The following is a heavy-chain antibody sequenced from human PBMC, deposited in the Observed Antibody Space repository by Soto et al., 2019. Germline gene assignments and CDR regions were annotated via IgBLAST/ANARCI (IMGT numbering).Heavy chain of an antibody. CDR1: GGFI. V-gene: IGHV4-4*09. J-gene: IGHJ5*02. CDR2: IYNSGRY. Sequence: LSLTCTVSGGFIWGWIRQSPDKGLEWIGYIYNSGRYNYNPSLESRLTISIDTSKNQFSLKLTSVTAADTAVYYCARSYYDSTGFAVDPWGQGTLVTVSS. D-gene: IGHD3-22*01. CDR3: ARSYYDSTGFAVDP.